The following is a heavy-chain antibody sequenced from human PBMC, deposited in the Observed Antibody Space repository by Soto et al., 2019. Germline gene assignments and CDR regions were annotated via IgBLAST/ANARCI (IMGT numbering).Heavy chain of an antibody. V-gene: IGHV2-5*01. CDR3: AHEGPMYCSSTSCYTSFNGFDP. Sequence: SGPTLVNPTQTLTLTCTFSGFSLSTSGVGVGWIRQPPGKALEWLALIYWNDDKRYSPSLKSRLTITKDTSKNQVVLTMTNMDPVDTATYYCAHEGPMYCSSTSCYTSFNGFDPWGQGTLVTV. CDR2: IYWNDDK. J-gene: IGHJ5*02. CDR1: GFSLSTSGVG. D-gene: IGHD2-2*02.